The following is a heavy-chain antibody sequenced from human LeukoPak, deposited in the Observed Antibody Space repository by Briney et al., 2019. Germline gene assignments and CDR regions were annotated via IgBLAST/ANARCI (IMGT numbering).Heavy chain of an antibody. CDR2: IRYDGSNK. Sequence: GGSLRLSCAASGFTFSRYWMNWVRQAPGKGLEWVAFIRYDGSNKYYADSVKGRFTISRDNSKNTLYLQMNSLRAEDTAVYYCAKDSSSSWYSTHYFDYWGQGTLVTVSS. J-gene: IGHJ4*02. V-gene: IGHV3-30*02. D-gene: IGHD6-13*01. CDR3: AKDSSSSWYSTHYFDY. CDR1: GFTFSRYW.